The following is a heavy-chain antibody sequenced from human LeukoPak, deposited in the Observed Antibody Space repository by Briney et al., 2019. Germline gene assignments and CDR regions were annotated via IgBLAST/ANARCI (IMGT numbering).Heavy chain of an antibody. V-gene: IGHV1-24*01. CDR2: FDPEDGET. CDR3: AAGRYGSGSYYFYYYYMDV. Sequence: RASVKVSCKASGYTFTGYYMHWVRQAPGKGLEWMGGFDPEDGETIYAQKFRGRVTMTEDTSTDTAYMELSSLRSEDTAVYYCAAGRYGSGSYYFYYYYMDVWGKGTTVTVSS. J-gene: IGHJ6*03. CDR1: GYTFTGYY. D-gene: IGHD3-10*01.